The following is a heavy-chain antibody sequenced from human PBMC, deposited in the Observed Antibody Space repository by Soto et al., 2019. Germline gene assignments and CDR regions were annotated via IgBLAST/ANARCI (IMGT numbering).Heavy chain of an antibody. CDR2: IIPIFETA. CDR3: AASDSSSWQHDY. V-gene: IGHV1-69*01. Sequence: QVQLVQSGAEMKKPGSSVKVSCKVSGDSFSSYAISWVRQAPGEGLEWVGGIIPIFETANYAQNCQGRVTISAVESTTTASLEVTSLRPQDTAVFYCAASDSSSWQHDYWGQGTLITVSS. CDR1: GDSFSSYA. D-gene: IGHD6-13*01. J-gene: IGHJ4*02.